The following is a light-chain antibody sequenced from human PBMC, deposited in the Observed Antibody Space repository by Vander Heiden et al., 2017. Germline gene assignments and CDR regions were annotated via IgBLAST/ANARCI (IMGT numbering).Light chain of an antibody. Sequence: QTVVTQEPSFSVSPGGTVTLTCGLSSGSVSTSYYPSWYQQTPGQAPRTLIYSTNTRSSGVPDRFSGSILGNNAALTITGAQANDESDYYCVLYMGSGLGVFGGGTKLTVL. CDR3: VLYMGSGLGV. J-gene: IGLJ3*02. CDR1: SGSVSTSYY. CDR2: STN. V-gene: IGLV8-61*01.